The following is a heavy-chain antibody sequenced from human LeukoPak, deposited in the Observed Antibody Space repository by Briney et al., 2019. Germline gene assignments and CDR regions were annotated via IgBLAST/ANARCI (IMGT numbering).Heavy chain of an antibody. CDR1: GYTFTSYG. V-gene: IGHV1-18*01. J-gene: IGHJ4*02. Sequence: ASVKVSCKASGYTFTSYGISWVRQAPRQGLEWMGWISAYNSNTNFAQKLQGRVTMTTDTSTSTAYMDLRSLRSDDTAVYYCARDQAATNTQVRFCLDWGQGTLVTVSS. CDR2: ISAYNSNT. D-gene: IGHD3-9*01. CDR3: ARDQAATNTQVRFCLD.